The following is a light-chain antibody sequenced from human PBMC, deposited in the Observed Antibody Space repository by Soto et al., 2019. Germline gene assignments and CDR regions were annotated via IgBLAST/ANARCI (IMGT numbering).Light chain of an antibody. CDR1: QSVSNNY. CDR2: GAS. V-gene: IGKV3-20*01. CDR3: QQYVRAPWT. J-gene: IGKJ1*01. Sequence: EIVLTQSPGTLSLSPGERATLSCRASQSVSNNYLAWYQQKPGQAPRLVMYGASIRTSGIPDRFSGSGSGTDFTLTISRLEPEDFAVYYCQQYVRAPWTFGQGTKVDIK.